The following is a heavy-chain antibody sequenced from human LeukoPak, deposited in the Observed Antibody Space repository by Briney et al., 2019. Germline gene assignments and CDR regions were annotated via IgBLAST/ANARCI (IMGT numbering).Heavy chain of an antibody. J-gene: IGHJ4*02. D-gene: IGHD3-10*01. V-gene: IGHV4-34*01. CDR1: GGSFSGYY. CDR2: INHSGST. CDR3: ARTYYYGSGSYFFFGKYYFDY. Sequence: SETLSLTCAVYGGSFSGYYWSWIRQPPGKGLEWIGEINHSGSTNYNPSLKSRVTISVDTSKNQFSLKLSSVTAADTAVYYCARTYYYGSGSYFFFGKYYFDYWGQGTLVTVSS.